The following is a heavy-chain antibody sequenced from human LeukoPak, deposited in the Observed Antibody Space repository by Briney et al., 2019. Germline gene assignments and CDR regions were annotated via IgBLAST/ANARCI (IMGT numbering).Heavy chain of an antibody. V-gene: IGHV3-53*01. CDR1: GFIVSSDH. CDR2: IYKGENT. J-gene: IGHJ5*02. CDR3: VRAPGAT. Sequence: GGPLRLSCAASGFIVSSDHMNWVRQAPGKGLEWVAVIYKGENTFYADPVKGRFTISRDNSKNTVYLQMNSLRAEDTAVYYCVRAPGATWGQGTLVTVSS. D-gene: IGHD3-10*01.